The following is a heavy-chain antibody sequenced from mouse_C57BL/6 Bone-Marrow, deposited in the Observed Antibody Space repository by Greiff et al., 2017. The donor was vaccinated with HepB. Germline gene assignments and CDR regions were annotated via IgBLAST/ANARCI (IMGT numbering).Heavy chain of an antibody. CDR2: IDPSDSYT. J-gene: IGHJ4*01. CDR1: GYTFTSYW. V-gene: IGHV1-59*01. D-gene: IGHD2-2*01. CDR3: ARGARYYGYDGGYAMDY. Sequence: VQLQQPGAELVRPGTSVKLSCKASGYTFTSYWMHWVKQRPGQGLEWIGVIDPSDSYTNYNQKFKGKATLTVDTSSSTAYMQLSSLTSEDSAVYYCARGARYYGYDGGYAMDYWGQGTSVTVSS.